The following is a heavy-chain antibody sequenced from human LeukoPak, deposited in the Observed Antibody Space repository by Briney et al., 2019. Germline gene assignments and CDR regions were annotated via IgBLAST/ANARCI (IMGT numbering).Heavy chain of an antibody. CDR1: GFTFSSYA. CDR2: ISYDGSNK. D-gene: IGHD6-6*01. V-gene: IGHV3-30-3*01. J-gene: IGHJ4*02. Sequence: GGSLRLSCAASGFTFSSYAMHWVRQAPGKGLEWVAVISYDGSNKYYADSVKGRFTISRDNSKNTLYLQMNSLRAEDTAVYYCAREALAYSSSSLDYWGQGTLVTVSS. CDR3: AREALAYSSSSLDY.